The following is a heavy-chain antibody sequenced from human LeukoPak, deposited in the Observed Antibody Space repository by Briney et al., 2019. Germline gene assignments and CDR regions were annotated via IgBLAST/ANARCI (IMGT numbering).Heavy chain of an antibody. CDR3: ATSSGGPRRAFDY. CDR1: GFTVSSNY. CDR2: FYSGGST. Sequence: GGSLRLSCAASGFTVSSNYMSWVRQAPGKGLEGVSIFYSGGSTYYADSVKGRFTISRDDSKNTLYLQMNSLRAEDTAVYYCATSSGGPRRAFDYWGQGTLVTVSS. V-gene: IGHV3-53*01. D-gene: IGHD2-15*01. J-gene: IGHJ4*02.